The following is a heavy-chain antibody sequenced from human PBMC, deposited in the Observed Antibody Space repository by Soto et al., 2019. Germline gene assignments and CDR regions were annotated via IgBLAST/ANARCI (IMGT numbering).Heavy chain of an antibody. CDR1: GGSVSSGSYY. Sequence: SETLSLTCTVSGGSVSSGSYYWSWIRQPPGKGLEWIGYIYYSGSTNYNPSLKSRVTISVDTSKNQFSLKLSSVTAADTAAYYCARLLTTVVTAVYYFDYWGQGTLVTVSS. CDR3: ARLLTTVVTAVYYFDY. J-gene: IGHJ4*02. V-gene: IGHV4-61*01. D-gene: IGHD4-17*01. CDR2: IYYSGST.